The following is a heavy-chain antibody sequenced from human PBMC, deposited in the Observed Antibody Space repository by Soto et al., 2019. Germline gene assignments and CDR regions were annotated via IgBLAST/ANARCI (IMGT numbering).Heavy chain of an antibody. CDR3: ARRRTTVVTFFDY. CDR1: GGSFSGYY. CDR2: IYYSGST. V-gene: IGHV4-59*01. J-gene: IGHJ4*02. D-gene: IGHD2-21*02. Sequence: PSETLSLTCAVYGGSFSGYYWSWIRQPPGKGLEWIGFIYYSGSTNYIPSLKSRVTMSVDASKMQFYLKLNSVTAADTAVYYWARRRTTVVTFFDYWGQATLVTISS.